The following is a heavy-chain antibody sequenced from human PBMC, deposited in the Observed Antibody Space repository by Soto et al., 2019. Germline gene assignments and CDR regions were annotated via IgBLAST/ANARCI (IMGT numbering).Heavy chain of an antibody. V-gene: IGHV4-39*07. CDR3: ARVWGGAFDI. J-gene: IGHJ3*02. CDR2: FYYSGST. D-gene: IGHD3-10*01. Sequence: SETLSLTCTVSGGSISSGPYSWGWIRQPPGKGLEWIGTFYYSGSTNYNPSLESRVTISVDTSKNQFSLKLSSVTAADTAVYYCARVWGGAFDIWGQGTTVTVSS. CDR1: GGSISSGPYS.